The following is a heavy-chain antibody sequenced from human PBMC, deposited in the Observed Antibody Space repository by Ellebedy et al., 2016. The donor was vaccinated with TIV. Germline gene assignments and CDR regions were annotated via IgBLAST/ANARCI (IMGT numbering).Heavy chain of an antibody. V-gene: IGHV3-30-3*01. J-gene: IGHJ6*02. CDR1: GFTFSSYA. CDR2: ISYDGSNK. CDR3: ARSYGRVYYYYGMDV. D-gene: IGHD4-17*01. Sequence: GESLKISCAASGFTFSSYAMHWVRQAPGKGLEWVAVISYDGSNKYYADSVKGRFTISRDNSKNTLYLQMNSLRAEDTAVYYCARSYGRVYYYYGMDVWGQGTTVTVSS.